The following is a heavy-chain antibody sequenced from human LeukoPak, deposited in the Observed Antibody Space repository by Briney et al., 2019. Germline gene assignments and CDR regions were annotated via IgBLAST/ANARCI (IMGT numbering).Heavy chain of an antibody. CDR2: IYYSGST. Sequence: SETLSLTCTVSGGSISSGDYYWSWIRQPPGKGLEWIGYIYYSGSTYYNPSLKSRVTISVDTSKNQFSLKLSSVTAADTAVYYCATRELGGAAPHYYVDVWGKGTTVTVSS. CDR3: ATRELGGAAPHYYVDV. CDR1: GGSISSGDYY. D-gene: IGHD3-16*01. V-gene: IGHV4-30-4*08. J-gene: IGHJ6*03.